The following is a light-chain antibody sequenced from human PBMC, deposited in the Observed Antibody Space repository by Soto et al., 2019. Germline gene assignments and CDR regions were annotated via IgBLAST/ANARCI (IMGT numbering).Light chain of an antibody. J-gene: IGLJ3*02. Sequence: QSALTQPASVSGSPGQSITISCTGTSSDVGSYNLVSWYQQHPGKAPKLMIYEGSKRPSGVSNRFSGSKSGNTVSLTISGLQAEDDADYYCGSYAGSRVFGGGTKLTVL. CDR3: GSYAGSRV. CDR1: SSDVGSYNL. V-gene: IGLV2-23*01. CDR2: EGS.